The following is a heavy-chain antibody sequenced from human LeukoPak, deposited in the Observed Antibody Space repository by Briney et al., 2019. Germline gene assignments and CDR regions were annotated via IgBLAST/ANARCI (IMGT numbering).Heavy chain of an antibody. Sequence: ASVKLSCKASGYSFTNYWIGWVRQKPGKGLEWGGIIHPGDSETRYSPSFQGQVTISVDKTISTAYLQWSSLKASDNASDYWGRHLGAVREEIDSWGQGTLVTVS. V-gene: IGHV5-51*01. J-gene: IGHJ4*02. CDR1: GYSFTNYW. D-gene: IGHD3-3*01. CDR2: IHPGDSET. CDR3: GRHLGAVREEIDS.